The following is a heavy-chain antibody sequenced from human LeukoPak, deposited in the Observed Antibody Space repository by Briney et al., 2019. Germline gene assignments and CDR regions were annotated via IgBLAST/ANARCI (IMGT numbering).Heavy chain of an antibody. CDR3: ARLIDYYDSSGYDWYFDL. Sequence: SETLSLTCTVSGGSISSSSYYWGWIRQPPGKGLEWIGSIYYSGSTYYNPSLKSRVTISVDTSKNQFSLKLSSVTAADTAVYYCARLIDYYDSSGYDWYFDLWGRGTLVTVSS. CDR2: IYYSGST. J-gene: IGHJ2*01. CDR1: GGSISSSSYY. V-gene: IGHV4-39*07. D-gene: IGHD3-22*01.